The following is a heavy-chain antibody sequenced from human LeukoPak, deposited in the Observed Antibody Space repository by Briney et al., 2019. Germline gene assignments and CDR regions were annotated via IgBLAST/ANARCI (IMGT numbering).Heavy chain of an antibody. Sequence: PSETLSLTCTVSGGSISVGGYYWSWIRQPPGKGLEWIGYISHSGRTYYNPSLKSRVTISVDRSKNQISLKLSSVTAADTAVFYCARELAAQFDYWGQGTLVTVSS. V-gene: IGHV4-30-2*01. CDR1: GGSISVGGYY. J-gene: IGHJ4*02. CDR3: ARELAAQFDY. CDR2: ISHSGRT. D-gene: IGHD3-3*02.